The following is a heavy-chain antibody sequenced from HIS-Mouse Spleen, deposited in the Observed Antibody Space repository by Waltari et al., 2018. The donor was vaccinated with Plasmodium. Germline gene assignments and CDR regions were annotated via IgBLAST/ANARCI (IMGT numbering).Heavy chain of an antibody. D-gene: IGHD3-3*01. V-gene: IGHV4-39*01. CDR2: IDYSGST. CDR1: GGSIRSSSYY. J-gene: IGHJ4*02. Sequence: QLQLQESGPGLVKPSETLSLTCTVSGGSIRSSSYYWGWLRQPPGKGLEWIGSIDYSGSTYYNPYLKSRLTISVDTSKNQFSLKLSSVTAADTAVYYCARQLAYYDFWSGYSRGYYFDYWGQGTLVTVSS. CDR3: ARQLAYYDFWSGYSRGYYFDY.